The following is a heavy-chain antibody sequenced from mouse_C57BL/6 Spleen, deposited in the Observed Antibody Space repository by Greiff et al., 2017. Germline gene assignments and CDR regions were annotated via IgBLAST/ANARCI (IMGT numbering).Heavy chain of an antibody. V-gene: IGHV1-81*01. Sequence: VQLVESGAELARPGASVKLSCKASGYTFPSYGISWVKQRTGQGLEWIGEIYPSSGNTYYNEKFKGKVTLTADKSSSTPYMELRSLTSEDSAVYFCARRGDYDGGFDYWGQGTTLTVSS. J-gene: IGHJ2*01. D-gene: IGHD2-4*01. CDR2: IYPSSGNT. CDR3: ARRGDYDGGFDY. CDR1: GYTFPSYG.